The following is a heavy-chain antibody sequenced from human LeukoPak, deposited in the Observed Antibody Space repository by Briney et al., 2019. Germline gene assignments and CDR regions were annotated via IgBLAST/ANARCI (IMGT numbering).Heavy chain of an antibody. CDR3: ARGFYYDTDGYYGLDY. CDR2: INPNSGGT. CDR1: GYTFTGYY. J-gene: IGHJ4*02. V-gene: IGHV1-2*06. D-gene: IGHD3-22*01. Sequence: ASVKVSCKASGYTFTGYYMHWVRQAPGQGLEWMGRINPNSGGTNYAQKFQGRVTLTRDTSISTGYMELTSLRSDDTAVYYCARGFYYDTDGYYGLDYWGQGTLVTV.